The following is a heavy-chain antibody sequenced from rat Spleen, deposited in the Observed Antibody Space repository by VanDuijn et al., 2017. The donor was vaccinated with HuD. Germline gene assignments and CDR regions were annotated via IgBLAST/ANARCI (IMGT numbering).Heavy chain of an antibody. J-gene: IGHJ2*01. CDR1: GFTFSSYG. CDR2: ISSSSGT. CDR3: ARWSRNYFDY. V-gene: IGHV5-62*01. D-gene: IGHD1-8*01. Sequence: VQLVESGGGLVQPGKSLKLSCSASGFTFSSYGMHWIRQAPGKGLDWVAYISSSSGTVYADAVKGRFTISRDNAKNTLYLQLNSLKSEDTAIYYCARWSRNYFDYWGQGVMVTVSS.